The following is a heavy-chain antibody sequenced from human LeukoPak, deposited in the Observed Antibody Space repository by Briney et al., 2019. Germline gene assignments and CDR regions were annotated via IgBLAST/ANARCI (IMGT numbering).Heavy chain of an antibody. CDR2: IYYSGST. CDR1: GGSISSSSYY. V-gene: IGHV4-39*01. CDR3: ARLVMVRGVISDY. J-gene: IGHJ4*02. D-gene: IGHD3-10*01. Sequence: SATLSLTCTVSGGSISSSSYYWGLIRQPPGMGLEWIRSIYYSGSTYYNPSLKSRVTISVDTSKNQFSLKLSSVTAADTAVYYCARLVMVRGVISDYWGQGTLVTVSS.